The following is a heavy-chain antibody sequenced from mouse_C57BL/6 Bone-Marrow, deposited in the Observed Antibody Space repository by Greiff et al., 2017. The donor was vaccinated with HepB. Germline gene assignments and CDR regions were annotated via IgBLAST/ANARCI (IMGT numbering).Heavy chain of an antibody. D-gene: IGHD2-10*01. CDR1: GYSITSGYD. J-gene: IGHJ2*01. CDR2: ISYSGST. CDR3: ARGVPLPFFYYFDY. Sequence: EVKLEESGPGMVKPSQSLSLTCTVTGYSITSGYDWHWIRHFPGNKLEWMGYISYSGSTNYNPSLKSRISITHDTSKNHFFLKLNSVTTEDTATYYCARGVPLPFFYYFDYWGQGTTLTVSS. V-gene: IGHV3-1*01.